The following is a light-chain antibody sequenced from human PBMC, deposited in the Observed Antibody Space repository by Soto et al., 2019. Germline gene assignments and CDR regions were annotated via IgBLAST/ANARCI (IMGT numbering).Light chain of an antibody. CDR3: QQRSNWPIT. Sequence: EIVLTQSPGTLSLSPVERATLSCRSSQSVSNNYLAWYQQKPGQAPRLLIYGASNRATGIPDRFSGSGSGTDFTLTISSLEPEDFAVYYCQQRSNWPITFGQGTRLEIK. CDR2: GAS. V-gene: IGKV3D-20*02. CDR1: QSVSNNY. J-gene: IGKJ5*01.